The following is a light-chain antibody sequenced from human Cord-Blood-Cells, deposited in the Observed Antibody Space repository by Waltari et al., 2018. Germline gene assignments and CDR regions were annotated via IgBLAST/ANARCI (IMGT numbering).Light chain of an antibody. J-gene: IGKJ1*01. CDR1: QSISSY. CDR2: AAS. Sequence: DIQMTQSPSSLSASVGDTVTITCRASQSISSYLNWYQQKPGKAPKLLIYAASSLQSGVPSRFRGSGSGTDFTLTISSLQPEDFATYYGQQSYSTPWTFGQGTKVEIK. V-gene: IGKV1-39*01. CDR3: QQSYSTPWT.